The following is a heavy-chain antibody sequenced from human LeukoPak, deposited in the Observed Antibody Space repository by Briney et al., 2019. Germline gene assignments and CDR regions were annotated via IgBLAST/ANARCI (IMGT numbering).Heavy chain of an antibody. CDR3: AGYEYSSTNFDC. Sequence: SQTLSLTCTVSGGSISSGDYYWSWIRQPPGKGLEWIGYIYYSGSTYYNPSLKSRVTISVDTSKNQFSLKLSSVTAADTAVYYCAGYEYSSTNFDCWGQGTLVTVSS. D-gene: IGHD6-6*01. V-gene: IGHV4-30-4*08. J-gene: IGHJ4*02. CDR1: GGSISSGDYY. CDR2: IYYSGST.